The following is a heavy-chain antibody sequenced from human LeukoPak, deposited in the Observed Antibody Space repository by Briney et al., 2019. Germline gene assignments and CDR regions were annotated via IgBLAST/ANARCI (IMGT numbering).Heavy chain of an antibody. CDR1: GGSISSYY. D-gene: IGHD2-2*02. CDR2: ISYSGST. J-gene: IGHJ5*02. Sequence: PSETLSLTCSVSGGSISSYYWSWIRQPPGKELEWIGYISYSGSTNYNPSLKSRVTISVDTSKNQFSLKLSSVTAADTAVYYCAREFYTALRSWGQGTLVTVSS. CDR3: AREFYTALRS. V-gene: IGHV4-59*01.